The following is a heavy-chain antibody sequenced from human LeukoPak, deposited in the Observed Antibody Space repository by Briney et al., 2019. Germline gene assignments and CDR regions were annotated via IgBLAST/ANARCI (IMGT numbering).Heavy chain of an antibody. V-gene: IGHV4-38-2*01. J-gene: IGHJ4*02. CDR3: ARRYYDFWSGYCDY. D-gene: IGHD3-3*01. CDR2: IYHSGST. CDR1: GYSISSGYY. Sequence: NPSETLSLTCAVSGYSISSGYYWGWIRQPPGKGLEWIGSIYHSGSTYYNPSLKSRVTISVDTSKNQFSLKLSSVTAADTAVYYCARRYYDFWSGYCDYWGQGTLATVSS.